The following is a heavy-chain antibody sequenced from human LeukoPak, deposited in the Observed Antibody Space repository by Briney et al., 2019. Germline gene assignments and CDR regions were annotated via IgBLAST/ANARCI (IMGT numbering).Heavy chain of an antibody. Sequence: GASVKVSCKASGYTFTSYGISWVRQAPGQGLEWMGIINPSGGSTSYAQKFQGRVTMTRDMSTSTVYMELSSLRSEDTAVYYCARETGYCSGGSCYSYFDYWGQGTLVTVSS. D-gene: IGHD2-15*01. CDR2: INPSGGST. J-gene: IGHJ4*02. CDR3: ARETGYCSGGSCYSYFDY. V-gene: IGHV1-46*01. CDR1: GYTFTSYG.